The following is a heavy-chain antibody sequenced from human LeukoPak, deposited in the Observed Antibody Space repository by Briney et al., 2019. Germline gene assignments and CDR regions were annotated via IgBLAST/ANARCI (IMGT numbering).Heavy chain of an antibody. D-gene: IGHD3-16*01. J-gene: IGHJ3*02. V-gene: IGHV3-53*04. CDR1: GFTVSSNY. Sequence: GGSLRLSCAASGFTVSSNYMSWVRQAPGKGLECVSIIYSGGSTYYADSVKGRFTISRHNSKNTLYLQMNSLRAEDTAVYYCAREVGGSAFDIWGQGTMVTVSS. CDR3: AREVGGSAFDI. CDR2: IYSGGST.